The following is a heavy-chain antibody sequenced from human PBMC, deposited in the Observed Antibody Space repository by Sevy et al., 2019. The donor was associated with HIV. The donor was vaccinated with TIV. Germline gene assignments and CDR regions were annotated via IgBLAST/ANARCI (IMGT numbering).Heavy chain of an antibody. CDR2: IIPIFGTA. CDR1: GGTFSSYA. CDR3: AVVNGGDPPPY. D-gene: IGHD2-21*01. Sequence: ASVKVSCKASGGTFSSYAISWVRQAPGQGLEWMGGIIPIFGTANYAQKFQGRVTITADESTSTAYMELGSLRSEDTAVYYCAVVNGGDPPPYWGQGTLVTVSS. J-gene: IGHJ1*01. V-gene: IGHV1-69*13.